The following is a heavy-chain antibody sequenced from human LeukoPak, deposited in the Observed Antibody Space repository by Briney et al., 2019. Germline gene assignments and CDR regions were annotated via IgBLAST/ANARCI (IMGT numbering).Heavy chain of an antibody. Sequence: GGSLRLSCVASGFTFSNYEMMWVRQTPGQGLEWVSSISTDTSYIYYADSVKGRFTISRDNAKNSLYLQMKSLRVEDTAVYYCARDHGSGSTDYFDYWGQGTLVTVSS. J-gene: IGHJ4*02. CDR1: GFTFSNYE. D-gene: IGHD3-22*01. V-gene: IGHV3-21*01. CDR2: ISTDTSYI. CDR3: ARDHGSGSTDYFDY.